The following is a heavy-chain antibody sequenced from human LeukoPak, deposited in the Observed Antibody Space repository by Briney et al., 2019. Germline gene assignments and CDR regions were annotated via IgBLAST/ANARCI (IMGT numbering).Heavy chain of an antibody. Sequence: SVKASCTASGGTFSSYAISWVRQAPGQGLEWMGGIIPIFGTANYAQKFQGRVTITADKSTSTAYMELSSLRSEDTAVYYCARPSGWSFAEYFQHWGQGTLVTVSS. CDR1: GGTFSSYA. CDR2: IIPIFGTA. D-gene: IGHD6-19*01. CDR3: ARPSGWSFAEYFQH. V-gene: IGHV1-69*06. J-gene: IGHJ1*01.